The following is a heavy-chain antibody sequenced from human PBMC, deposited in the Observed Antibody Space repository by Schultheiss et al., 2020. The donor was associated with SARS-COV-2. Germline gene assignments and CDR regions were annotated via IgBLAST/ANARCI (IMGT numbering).Heavy chain of an antibody. CDR2: IYYSGST. CDR3: ARGRELPGYYYGMDV. CDR1: GGSISSYY. D-gene: IGHD1-26*01. V-gene: IGHV4-59*01. Sequence: SQTLSLTCTVSGGSISSYYWSWIRQPPGKGLEWIGYIYYSGSTNYNPSLKSRVTISVDTSKNQFSLKLSSVTAADTAVYYCARGRELPGYYYGMDVWGQGTTVTVSS. J-gene: IGHJ6*02.